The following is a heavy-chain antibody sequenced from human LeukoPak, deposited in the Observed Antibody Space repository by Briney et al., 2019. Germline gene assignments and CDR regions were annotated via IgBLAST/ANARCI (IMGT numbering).Heavy chain of an antibody. J-gene: IGHJ4*02. CDR1: GFTFSSYG. CDR3: ARDLTLHYFDY. CDR2: ISSSSSYI. Sequence: GGSLRLSCAASGFTFSSYGMHWVRQAPGKGLEWVSSISSSSSYIYYADSVKGRFTISRDNAKNSLYLQMNSLRAEDTAVYYCARDLTLHYFDYWGQGTLVTVSS. V-gene: IGHV3-21*01.